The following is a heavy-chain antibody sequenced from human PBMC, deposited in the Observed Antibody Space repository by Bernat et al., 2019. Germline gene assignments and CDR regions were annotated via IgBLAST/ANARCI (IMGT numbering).Heavy chain of an antibody. D-gene: IGHD3-9*01. V-gene: IGHV3-21*01. Sequence: EVQLVESGGGLVRPGGPLRLSCAASGFTFSSYSMNWVRQAPGEGLEWVSSISSSSTYIYYADSVMGRFTISRDNAKNSLYLQMSSLRAEDTAVYYCARNYDVLSGYYNAFDIWGQGTMVTVSS. CDR3: ARNYDVLSGYYNAFDI. CDR1: GFTFSSYS. CDR2: ISSSSTYI. J-gene: IGHJ3*02.